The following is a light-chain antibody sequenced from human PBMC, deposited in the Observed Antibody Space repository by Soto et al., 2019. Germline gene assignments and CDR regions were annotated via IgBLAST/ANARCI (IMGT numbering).Light chain of an antibody. CDR2: AVS. CDR1: QSIRND. Sequence: DIQMTQSPSSLSASVGDRVTITCRASQSIRNDLGWYQQKSGKAPKRLIYAVSTLQTGVPSRFSGSGSGREFTLTISSLQPEDFATYYCLHQNSYLALSFGGGTKVE. V-gene: IGKV1-17*01. J-gene: IGKJ4*01. CDR3: LHQNSYLALS.